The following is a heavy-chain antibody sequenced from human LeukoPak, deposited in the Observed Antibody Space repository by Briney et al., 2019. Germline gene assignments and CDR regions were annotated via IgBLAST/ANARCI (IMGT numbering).Heavy chain of an antibody. CDR2: IYYSGST. CDR1: GGSISTYY. J-gene: IGHJ4*02. Sequence: SETLSLTCTVSGGSISTYYWSWIRQPPGKGLEWIGYIYYSGSTNYNPSFKSRVTISVDTSKNQFSLKLSSVTAADTAVYYCARLGEQWLASSDYWGQGTLVTVSS. D-gene: IGHD6-19*01. V-gene: IGHV4-59*01. CDR3: ARLGEQWLASSDY.